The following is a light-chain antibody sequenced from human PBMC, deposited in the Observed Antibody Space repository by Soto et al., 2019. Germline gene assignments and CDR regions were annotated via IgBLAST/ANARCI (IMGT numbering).Light chain of an antibody. V-gene: IGKV3-15*01. CDR1: QSVGSN. Sequence: EIVMTQSPATLSVSPGERATLSCRASQSVGSNLAWYQQRPGQAPRLLIYNPSTRATGIQARFSGSGSGTEFTLTISSLQSEDFAVYYCQQYNNWPITFGQGTRLDIK. J-gene: IGKJ5*01. CDR2: NPS. CDR3: QQYNNWPIT.